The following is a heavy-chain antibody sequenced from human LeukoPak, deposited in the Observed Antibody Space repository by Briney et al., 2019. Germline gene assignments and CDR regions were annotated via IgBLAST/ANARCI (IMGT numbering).Heavy chain of an antibody. Sequence: SETLSLTCTVSGGSISSYYWSWIRQPAGKGLEWIGRIYTSGSTNYNPSLKSRVTMSVDTSKNQFSLKLSSVTAADTAVYYCARVEYYYDSSGYYFGDYYMDVWGKGTTVTISS. CDR3: ARVEYYYDSSGYYFGDYYMDV. V-gene: IGHV4-4*07. CDR2: IYTSGST. CDR1: GGSISSYY. D-gene: IGHD3-22*01. J-gene: IGHJ6*03.